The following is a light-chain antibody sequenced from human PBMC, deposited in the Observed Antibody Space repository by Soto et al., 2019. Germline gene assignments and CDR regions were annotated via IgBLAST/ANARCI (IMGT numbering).Light chain of an antibody. CDR3: EQYNKWSPVT. CDR2: GAS. J-gene: IGKJ5*01. V-gene: IGKV3-15*01. Sequence: EIVMTQSPATLSVSPGERVTLSCRASQSVSSNLAWYQQKSGQAPRLLIYGASTRATGIPARFSGSRSGTEFTLTISSLQSEDFSIYYCEQYNKWSPVTFGQGTRLEIK. CDR1: QSVSSN.